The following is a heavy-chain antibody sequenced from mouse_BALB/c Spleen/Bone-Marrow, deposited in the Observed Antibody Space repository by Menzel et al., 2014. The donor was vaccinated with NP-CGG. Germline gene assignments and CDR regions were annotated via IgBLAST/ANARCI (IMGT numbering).Heavy chain of an antibody. J-gene: IGHJ4*01. CDR3: ARDRGDY. D-gene: IGHD3-1*01. V-gene: IGHV5-9-4*01. Sequence: EVKVVESGGGLVKPGGSLKLSCAASGFTFSYYAMSWVRQSPEKRPEWVAEISRGGSYTYYPDTVTGRFTISRDNAKNXLYLEMSSLRSEDTAMYYCARDRGDYWGQGTSVTVSS. CDR1: GFTFSYYA. CDR2: ISRGGSYT.